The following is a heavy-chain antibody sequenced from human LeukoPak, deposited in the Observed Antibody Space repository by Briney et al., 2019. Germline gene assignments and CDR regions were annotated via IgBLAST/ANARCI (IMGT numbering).Heavy chain of an antibody. CDR3: ARHGLAQPWYY. CDR1: GGSISSYY. D-gene: IGHD2-8*02. V-gene: IGHV4-59*08. Sequence: SETLSLTCTVSGGSISSYYWSWIRQPPGKGLEWIGYIHYGGTTYYSPSLKSRVTISVDTSKNRFSLKLSSVTAADTAVYYCARHGLAQPWYYWGQGTLVTVSS. CDR2: IHYGGTT. J-gene: IGHJ4*02.